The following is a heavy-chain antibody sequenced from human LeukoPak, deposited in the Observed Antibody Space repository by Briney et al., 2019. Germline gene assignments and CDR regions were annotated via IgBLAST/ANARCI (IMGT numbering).Heavy chain of an antibody. CDR3: ARDRGYCSSTSCYTRYMDV. CDR1: GYTFTGYY. V-gene: IGHV1-2*02. CDR2: INPNSGGT. Sequence: ASVKVSCKASGYTFTGYYMHWVRQAPGQGLEWMGWINPNSGGTNYAQKFQGRVTMTWDTSISTAYMELSRLRSDDTAVYYCARDRGYCSSTSCYTRYMDVWGKGTTVTVSS. J-gene: IGHJ6*03. D-gene: IGHD2-2*02.